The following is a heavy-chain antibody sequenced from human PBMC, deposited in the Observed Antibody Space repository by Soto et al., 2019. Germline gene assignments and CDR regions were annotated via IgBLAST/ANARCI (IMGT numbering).Heavy chain of an antibody. J-gene: IGHJ4*02. V-gene: IGHV3-11*01. Sequence: PGGSLRLSXAASGFTFSDYYMSWIRQAPGKGLEWVSFISSSSGSTIYYADSVKGRFTISRDNAKNSLYLQMNSLRAEDTAVYYCTRTSPTFDYWGQGTLVTVSS. CDR3: TRTSPTFDY. CDR2: ISSSSGSTI. CDR1: GFTFSDYY.